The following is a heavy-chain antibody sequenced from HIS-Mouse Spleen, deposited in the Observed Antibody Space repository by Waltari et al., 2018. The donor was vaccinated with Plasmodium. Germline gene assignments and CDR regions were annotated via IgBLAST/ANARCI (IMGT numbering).Heavy chain of an antibody. CDR1: GFTFRSYW. CDR2: IKQDGSEK. CDR3: ASSWYWYFDL. V-gene: IGHV3-7*01. Sequence: EVQLVESGGGLVQPGGSLSLSCASSGFTFRSYWMRWVRQAPGKGREWVDNIKQDGSEKYYVDSVKGRFTISRDNAKNSLYLQMNSLRAEDTAVYYCASSWYWYFDLWGRGTLVTVSS. D-gene: IGHD6-13*01. J-gene: IGHJ2*01.